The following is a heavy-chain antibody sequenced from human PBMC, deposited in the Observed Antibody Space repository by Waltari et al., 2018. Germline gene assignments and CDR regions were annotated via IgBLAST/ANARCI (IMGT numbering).Heavy chain of an antibody. CDR1: GLTFRTYA. Sequence: EIQLVESGGGLIQPGGSLRLSCAASGLTFRTYAMSWVRQAPGMGLEWVSSISTSGASTYYAASVQGRFTISRDNSKNTLHLQMNSLRADDTAVYYCARVGGGNYDDSGSASRFDYWGQGTLVTVSS. D-gene: IGHD3-22*01. J-gene: IGHJ4*02. CDR2: ISTSGAST. V-gene: IGHV3-23*04. CDR3: ARVGGGNYDDSGSASRFDY.